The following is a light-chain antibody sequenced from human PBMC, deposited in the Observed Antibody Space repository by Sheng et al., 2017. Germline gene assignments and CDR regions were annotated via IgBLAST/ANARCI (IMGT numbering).Light chain of an antibody. CDR2: DND. V-gene: IGLV1-51*01. J-gene: IGLJ2*01. Sequence: SGLTQPPSVSAAPGQKATISCSGTSSNIGNNYVCWYLQLPGTAPKVLIYDNDKRPSGIPDRFSGSKSGTSATLGITGLQPGDEADYYCGTWDSSLSSVVFGGGTKLTVL. CDR3: GTWDSSLSSVV. CDR1: SSNIGNNY.